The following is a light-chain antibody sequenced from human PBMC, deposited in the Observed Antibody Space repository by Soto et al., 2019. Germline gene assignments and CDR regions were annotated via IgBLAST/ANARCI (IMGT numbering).Light chain of an antibody. CDR3: QHYNTYPWT. CDR2: AAS. V-gene: IGKV1-8*01. J-gene: IGKJ1*01. CDR1: QGIISY. Sequence: IRMTHSPSSLSASTLYRVTMTFLAIQGIISYLAWYHQKPGKAPKLLIYAASTFQSGVPSRFSGSGSGTEFTLTISSLQPDDFATYYCQHYNTYPWTFGHGTKVDIK.